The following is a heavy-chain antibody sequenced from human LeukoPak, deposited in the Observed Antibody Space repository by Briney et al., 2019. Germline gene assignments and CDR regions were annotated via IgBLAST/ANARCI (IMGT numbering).Heavy chain of an antibody. V-gene: IGHV4-39*07. D-gene: IGHD5-18*01. CDR1: GGSISSSSYY. CDR2: IYHSGST. CDR3: ARKEYSLDY. Sequence: PSETLSLTCTVSGGSISSSSYYWGWIRQPPGKGPEWIGYIYHSGSTYYNLSLKSRVTISIDRSRNQFSLNLSSVTAADTAVYYCARKEYSLDYWGQGTLVTISS. J-gene: IGHJ4*02.